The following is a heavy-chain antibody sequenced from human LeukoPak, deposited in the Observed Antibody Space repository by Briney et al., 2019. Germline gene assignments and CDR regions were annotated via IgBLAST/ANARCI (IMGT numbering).Heavy chain of an antibody. D-gene: IGHD2-2*01. CDR2: ISYDGVNK. J-gene: IGHJ5*02. CDR1: GFTFSTYG. Sequence: PGGSLRLSCVVSGFTFSTYGMHWVRQAPGKGLEWVAFISYDGVNKHYADSVKGRFTISRDNSKSTLYMQINSLRPEDTAVYYCAKDTRYCSSTHCSGAWGQGTLVTVSS. CDR3: AKDTRYCSSTHCSGA. V-gene: IGHV3-30*18.